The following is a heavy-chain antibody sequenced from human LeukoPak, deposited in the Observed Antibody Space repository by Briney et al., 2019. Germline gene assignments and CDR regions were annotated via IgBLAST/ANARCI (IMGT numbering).Heavy chain of an antibody. D-gene: IGHD2-21*02. Sequence: GDSLRLSCAASGFDFSAYEMNWVRQAPGKGLEWVSYISGTDRTTSYADSVRGRFTISRDNAKNSLYLQMNSLRAEDTAIYYCARELPREVTLDYWGQGTLVTVSS. CDR2: ISGTDRTT. J-gene: IGHJ4*02. V-gene: IGHV3-48*03. CDR1: GFDFSAYE. CDR3: ARELPREVTLDY.